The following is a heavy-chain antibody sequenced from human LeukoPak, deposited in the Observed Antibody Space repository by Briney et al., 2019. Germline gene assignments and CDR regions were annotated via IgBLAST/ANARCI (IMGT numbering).Heavy chain of an antibody. J-gene: IGHJ4*02. CDR3: ARHLSGITGYTYGRGIDY. Sequence: GGSLRLSCAASGFTFSSYAMHWVRQAPGKGLEWVALISYDGTNKYYADSVKGRFTISRDNAKTSLYLQMNSLRAEDTAVYYCARHLSGITGYTYGRGIDYWGQGTLVTVSS. CDR1: GFTFSSYA. D-gene: IGHD5-18*01. CDR2: ISYDGTNK. V-gene: IGHV3-30*04.